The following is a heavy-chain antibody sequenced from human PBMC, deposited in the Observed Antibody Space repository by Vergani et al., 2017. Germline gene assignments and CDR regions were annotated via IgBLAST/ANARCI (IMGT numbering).Heavy chain of an antibody. CDR3: TKGSVYYHDSAGHGYDPYTGFEL. J-gene: IGHJ3*01. CDR2: SSWNSGAV. CDR1: GITFWKFG. D-gene: IGHD5-12*01. V-gene: IGHV3-9*01. Sequence: EVDLVASGGGLAQPGGSLRLSCEASGITFWKFGMHWVRQGPGKGLEWVSGSSWNSGAVDYADSVRGLFTISRDNAKNSLFLEMNSLRFEDTAVYFCTKGSVYYHDSAGHGYDPYTGFELWGQGTLVTVSS.